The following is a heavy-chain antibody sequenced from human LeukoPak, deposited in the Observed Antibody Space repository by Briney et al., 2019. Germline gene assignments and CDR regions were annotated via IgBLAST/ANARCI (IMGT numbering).Heavy chain of an antibody. CDR2: INPNSGET. CDR3: ARVLFNSGYDY. D-gene: IGHD3-9*01. V-gene: IGHV1-2*02. Sequence: ASVKVSCKPSGYTFTGAYVHWVRQAPGQGLEWMGWINPNSGETKFAQKSQGRVTMTRGTSISTVYMDLGGLRSDDTAVYYCARVLFNSGYDYWGQGSLVTVSS. CDR1: GYTFTGAY. J-gene: IGHJ4*02.